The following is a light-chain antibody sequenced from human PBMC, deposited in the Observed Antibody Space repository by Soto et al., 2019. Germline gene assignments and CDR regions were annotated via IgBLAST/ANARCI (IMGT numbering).Light chain of an antibody. J-gene: IGLJ1*01. CDR1: SSDVGGYNY. CDR3: SSYTSSSTLPYV. V-gene: IGLV2-14*01. Sequence: QSVLTQPASVSGSPGQSFTISCTGTSSDVGGYNYVSWYQQHPGKAPKLMIYDVSNRPSGVSNRFSGSKSGNTASLTISGLQAEDEPDYYCSSYTSSSTLPYVFGTGNKVTVL. CDR2: DVS.